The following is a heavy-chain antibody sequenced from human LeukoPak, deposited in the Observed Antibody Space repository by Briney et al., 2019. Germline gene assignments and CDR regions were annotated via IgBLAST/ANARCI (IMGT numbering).Heavy chain of an antibody. CDR1: GFTFSSYG. V-gene: IGHV3-33*01. J-gene: IGHJ4*02. CDR2: IWYDGSNE. D-gene: IGHD3-10*01. Sequence: PWRSLRLSCAASGFTFSSYGMHWVRQAPGKGLEWVAVIWYDGSNEYYADSGKGRFTSSTYNSKNTLYLQMNSLRAEDTAVYYCARDKGGLLWFRELLFYFDYWGQGTLVTVSS. CDR3: ARDKGGLLWFRELLFYFDY.